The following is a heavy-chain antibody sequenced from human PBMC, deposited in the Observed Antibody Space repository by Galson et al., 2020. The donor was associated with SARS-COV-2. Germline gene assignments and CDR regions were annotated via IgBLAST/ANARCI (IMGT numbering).Heavy chain of an antibody. Sequence: SEILSLTCVVSGYSVTTTNYWGWVRLAPGKGLEWIGSIYPNGRTYYNPSLESRVTISVDTSRNQFSLTLASVTAADTALYYCARQGVNMIVLVTIPGWFFDLWGRGTLVTVSS. CDR2: IYPNGRT. J-gene: IGHJ2*01. CDR3: ARQGVNMIVLVTIPGWFFDL. CDR1: GYSVTTTNY. V-gene: IGHV4-38-2*01. D-gene: IGHD2-21*02.